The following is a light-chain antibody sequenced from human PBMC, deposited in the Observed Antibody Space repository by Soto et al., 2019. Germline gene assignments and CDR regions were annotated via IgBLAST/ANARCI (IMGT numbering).Light chain of an antibody. Sequence: TQSPSSLSASVGDRVTLSCRASQSVRSSHLAWYKQKPGQALRLLMYEASSRATGIPDRFSGSGSGTDFTLTISRLEPEDFAVYYCQQYSVLPRTFGQGTKVDI. CDR3: QQYSVLPRT. CDR2: EAS. J-gene: IGKJ1*01. CDR1: QSVRSSH. V-gene: IGKV3-20*01.